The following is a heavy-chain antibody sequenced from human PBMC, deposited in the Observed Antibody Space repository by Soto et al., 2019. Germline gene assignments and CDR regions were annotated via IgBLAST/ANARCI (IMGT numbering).Heavy chain of an antibody. Sequence: EVQLVESGGGLVQPGGSLRLSCAASGFTFSAYTMDWVRQAPGRGLEWIAYISGDGSTTYYADSAKGRFTISRDKAKKSLYLQMNSLRDDDTAVYYCARDRFYYDGSGYYFGYYFDYWGRGTLVTVSS. CDR2: ISGDGSTT. J-gene: IGHJ4*02. D-gene: IGHD3-22*01. CDR1: GFTFSAYT. CDR3: ARDRFYYDGSGYYFGYYFDY. V-gene: IGHV3-48*02.